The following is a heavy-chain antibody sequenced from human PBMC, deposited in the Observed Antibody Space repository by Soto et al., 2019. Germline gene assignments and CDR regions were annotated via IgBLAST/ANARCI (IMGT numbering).Heavy chain of an antibody. CDR2: ISSSSSYT. CDR3: ASDLLINYDDSSARAFDI. Sequence: VQLVESGGGLVQPGGSLRLSCAASGFTCSDYYMSWIRQAPGKGLEWVSYISSSSSYTNYADSVKVRFTISRDNAKNTLSLQMTSLRAEDTAVYYGASDLLINYDDSSARAFDIWGHGTTVTFSS. CDR1: GFTCSDYY. J-gene: IGHJ3*02. D-gene: IGHD3-22*01. V-gene: IGHV3-11*05.